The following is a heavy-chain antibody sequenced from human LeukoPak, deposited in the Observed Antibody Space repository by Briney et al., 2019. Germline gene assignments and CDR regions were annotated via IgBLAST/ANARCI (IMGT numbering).Heavy chain of an antibody. Sequence: SETLSLTCAVSGYSISSGYYWGWIRQPPGKGLEWIGYIYYSGSTNYNPSLKSRVTISVDTSKNQFSLKLSSVTAADTAVYYCARDGGARGVDYWGQGTLVTVSS. CDR3: ARDGGARGVDY. CDR1: GYSISSGYY. V-gene: IGHV4-61*01. D-gene: IGHD1-26*01. CDR2: IYYSGST. J-gene: IGHJ4*02.